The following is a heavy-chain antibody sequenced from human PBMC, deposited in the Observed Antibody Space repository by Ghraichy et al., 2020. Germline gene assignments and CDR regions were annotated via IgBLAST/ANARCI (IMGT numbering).Heavy chain of an antibody. Sequence: ASVKVSCKVSGYTLTELSMHWVRQAPGKGLEWMGGFDPEDGETIYAQKFQGRVTMTEDTSTDTAYMELSSLRSEDTAVYYCATDRVGATLGVGAFDIWGQGTMVTVSS. CDR2: FDPEDGET. V-gene: IGHV1-24*01. J-gene: IGHJ3*02. CDR1: GYTLTELS. CDR3: ATDRVGATLGVGAFDI. D-gene: IGHD1-26*01.